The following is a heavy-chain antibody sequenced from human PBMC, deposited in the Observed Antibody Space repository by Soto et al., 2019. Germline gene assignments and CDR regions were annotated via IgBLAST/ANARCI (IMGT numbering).Heavy chain of an antibody. D-gene: IGHD2-21*01. CDR3: ARLRIATNNYKWFDP. J-gene: IGHJ5*02. CDR1: GAALNSGNYY. Sequence: SETLSLTCSVSGAALNSGNYYWSWIRQVPGKGLEWIGHIYVTGAVDYNPPLRDRITISQDTSERQFSLNLRLVTAADTAVYYCARLRIATNNYKWFDPWGQGTLVTVSS. CDR2: IYVTGAV. V-gene: IGHV4-31*03.